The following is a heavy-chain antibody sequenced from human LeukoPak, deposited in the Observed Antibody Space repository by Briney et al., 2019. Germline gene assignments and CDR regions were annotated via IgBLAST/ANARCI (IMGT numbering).Heavy chain of an antibody. CDR2: TYYRSKWYN. CDR1: GDSLSSNSAA. Sequence: SQTLSLTSAISGDSLSSNSAAWNWIRQSPSRGLEWLGRTYYRSKWYNDYAVSVKSRITINPDTSKNQFSLQLNSVTPEDMAVYYCARALQQQLDHDAFDIWGQGTMVTVSS. D-gene: IGHD6-13*01. CDR3: ARALQQQLDHDAFDI. J-gene: IGHJ3*02. V-gene: IGHV6-1*01.